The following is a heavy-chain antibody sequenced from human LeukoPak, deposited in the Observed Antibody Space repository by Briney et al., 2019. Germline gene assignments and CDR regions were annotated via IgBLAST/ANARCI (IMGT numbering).Heavy chain of an antibody. J-gene: IGHJ1*01. CDR2: ISNSGGNT. V-gene: IGHV3-23*01. CDR1: GFTFSSYA. Sequence: PGGSLRLSCAASGFTFSSYAMSWVRQAPGKGLEWVSTISNSGGNTYYADSVKGRFTISRDYSKNTLYLQLNILRAENAAVYYGAKGPVPAAGILFPQYFQHWGEGGLGTASS. CDR3: AKGPVPAAGILFPQYFQH. D-gene: IGHD6-13*01.